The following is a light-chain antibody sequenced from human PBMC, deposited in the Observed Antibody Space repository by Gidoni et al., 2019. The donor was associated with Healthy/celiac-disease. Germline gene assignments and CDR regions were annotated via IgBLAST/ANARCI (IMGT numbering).Light chain of an antibody. V-gene: IGKV1-9*01. J-gene: IGKJ2*01. CDR2: AAS. CDR3: QQLNSYPQT. CDR1: QGISSY. Sequence: IKLTQSPSSLSASVGDRVTITCRASQGISSYLAWYQQKPGKAPKLRIYAASTLQSGVPSRFSGSGSGTDFTLTISSLQPEDFATYYCQQLNSYPQTFGQGTKLEIK.